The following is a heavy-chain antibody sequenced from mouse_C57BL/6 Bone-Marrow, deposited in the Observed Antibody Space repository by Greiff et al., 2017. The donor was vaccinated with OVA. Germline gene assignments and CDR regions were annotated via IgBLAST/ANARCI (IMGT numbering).Heavy chain of an antibody. Sequence: EVQLQQSGPELVKPGASVKISCKASGYTFTDYYMNWVKQSHGKSLEWIGDINPNNGGTSYNQKFKGKATLTVDKSSSTAYMELRSLTSEDSAVYCCARWGYGRYFDVWGTGTTVTVSS. CDR1: GYTFTDYY. D-gene: IGHD1-1*01. J-gene: IGHJ1*03. CDR3: ARWGYGRYFDV. V-gene: IGHV1-26*01. CDR2: INPNNGGT.